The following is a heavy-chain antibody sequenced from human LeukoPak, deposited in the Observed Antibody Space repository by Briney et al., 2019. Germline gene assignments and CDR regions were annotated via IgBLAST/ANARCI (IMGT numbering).Heavy chain of an antibody. V-gene: IGHV4-61*02. D-gene: IGHD6-13*01. Sequence: SQTLSLTCTVSGGSLSSGSYYWSWVRQPAGTGLEWIGRIYTSGSTNYNPSLKSRVTISVDTSKNQFSLKLSSVTAADTAVYYCARAFIAAAGPFDYWGQGTLVTVSS. CDR3: ARAFIAAAGPFDY. J-gene: IGHJ4*02. CDR2: IYTSGST. CDR1: GGSLSSGSYY.